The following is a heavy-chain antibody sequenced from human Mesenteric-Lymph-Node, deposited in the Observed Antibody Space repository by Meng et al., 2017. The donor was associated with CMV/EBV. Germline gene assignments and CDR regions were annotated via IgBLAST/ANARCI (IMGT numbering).Heavy chain of an antibody. CDR2: IGTSGTPI. Sequence: GESLKISCETSGFIFKNREMNWVRQAPGKGLEWVAHIGTSGTPIFYADSVKGRFTISRDDAKNSLYLHMNRLRAEDTGIYHCAREDSGYCSGGTCYSGGFLGYWGQGTVVTVSS. J-gene: IGHJ4*02. CDR3: AREDSGYCSGGTCYSGGFLGY. D-gene: IGHD2-15*01. V-gene: IGHV3-48*03. CDR1: GFIFKNRE.